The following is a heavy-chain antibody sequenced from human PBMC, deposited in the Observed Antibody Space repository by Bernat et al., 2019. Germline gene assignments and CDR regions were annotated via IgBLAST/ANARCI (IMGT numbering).Heavy chain of an antibody. CDR2: ISGSGGST. J-gene: IGHJ6*03. CDR1: GFTFSSYA. CDR3: AKGDSSKSSSWYGAYYYYYYMDV. D-gene: IGHD6-13*01. V-gene: IGHV3-23*04. Sequence: EVQLVESGGGLVQPGGSLRLSCAASGFTFSSYAMSWVRQAPGKGLEWVSAISGSGGSTYYADSVKGRFTISRDNSKNTLYLQMNSLRAEDTAVYYCAKGDSSKSSSWYGAYYYYYYMDVWGKGTTVTVSS.